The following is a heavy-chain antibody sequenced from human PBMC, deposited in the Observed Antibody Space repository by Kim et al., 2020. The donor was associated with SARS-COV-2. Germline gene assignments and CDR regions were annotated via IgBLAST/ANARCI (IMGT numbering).Heavy chain of an antibody. CDR3: ARWGGDSPYYYYGMGV. Sequence: SVKVSCKTFGDTFRRYAISWVRQAPGQGLEWMGGVIPVFGTSNYAQKFQGRVTIVADESTSTAYMEMSSLTSEDTAMYFCARWGGDSPYYYYGMGVWGQGTTVTVSP. V-gene: IGHV1-69*13. CDR1: GDTFRRYA. J-gene: IGHJ6*01. CDR2: VIPVFGTS. D-gene: IGHD2-21*02.